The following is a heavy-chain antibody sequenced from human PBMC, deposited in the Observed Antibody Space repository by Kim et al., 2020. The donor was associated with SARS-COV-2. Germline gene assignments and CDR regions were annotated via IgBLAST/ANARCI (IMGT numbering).Heavy chain of an antibody. V-gene: IGHV1-69*13. D-gene: IGHD3-16*02. CDR2: IIPIFGTA. CDR1: GGTFSSYA. J-gene: IGHJ4*02. CDR3: ARITPYDYVWGSYRYTGTDFDY. Sequence: SVKVSCKASGGTFSSYAISWVRQAPGQGLEWMGGIIPIFGTANYAQKLQGRVTITADESTSTAYMELSSLRSEDTAVYYCARITPYDYVWGSYRYTGTDFDYWGQGTLVTVSS.